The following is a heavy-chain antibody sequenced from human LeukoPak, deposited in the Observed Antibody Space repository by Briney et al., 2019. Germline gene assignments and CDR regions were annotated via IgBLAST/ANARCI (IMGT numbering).Heavy chain of an antibody. CDR2: IYTSGST. Sequence: PSETLSLTCTVSGGSISSYYWSWIRQPAGKGLDWIGRIYTSGSTNYNPSLKSPVTMSVDKSKNQFFLKLSSVTAEDTAVYYCARGDMDVWGKGTTVTVSS. CDR1: GGSISSYY. CDR3: ARGDMDV. J-gene: IGHJ6*03. V-gene: IGHV4-4*07.